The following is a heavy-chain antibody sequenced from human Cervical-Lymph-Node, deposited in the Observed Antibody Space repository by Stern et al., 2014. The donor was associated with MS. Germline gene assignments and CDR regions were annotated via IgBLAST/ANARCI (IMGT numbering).Heavy chain of an antibody. V-gene: IGHV3-30*18. CDR3: AKDLGVIITASYYGMHV. CDR2: ISFDGNIK. CDR1: GLTFSSYG. Sequence: VQLVESGGGVVQPGRSLRLSCAASGLTFSSYGMHWVRQAPGKALEWVAIISFDGNIKNYADSVKGRFTISRDNSKNTLFLQMDSLRAEDTAVYYCAKDLGVIITASYYGMHVWGQGTTVTVSS. D-gene: IGHD3-10*01. J-gene: IGHJ6*02.